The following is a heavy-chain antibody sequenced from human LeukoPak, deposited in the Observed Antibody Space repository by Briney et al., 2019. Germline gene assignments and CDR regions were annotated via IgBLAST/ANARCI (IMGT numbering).Heavy chain of an antibody. J-gene: IGHJ5*02. V-gene: IGHV3-7*01. CDR3: ARDIKLGSSWYSGWSDP. CDR1: GFTFSSYW. Sequence: GGSLRLSCAASGFTFSSYWMSWVRQAPGKGLEWVANIKQDGSEKYYVDSVKGRFTISRDNAKNSLYLQMNSLRAEDTAVYYCARDIKLGSSWYSGWSDPWGEGTLVTVSS. CDR2: IKQDGSEK. D-gene: IGHD6-13*01.